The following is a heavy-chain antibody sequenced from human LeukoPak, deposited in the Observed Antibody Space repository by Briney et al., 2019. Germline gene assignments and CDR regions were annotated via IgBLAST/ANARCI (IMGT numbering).Heavy chain of an antibody. D-gene: IGHD2-15*01. J-gene: IGHJ5*02. CDR2: IYPGDSDT. V-gene: IGHV5-51*01. CDR1: GYSFTSYW. Sequence: GESLKISCKGSGYSFTSYWIGWVRQRPGKGLEWMGIIYPGDSDTRYSPSFQGQVTISADKSISTAYLQWSSLKASDTAMYYCARQVPGCSGGSCYSKDGVSWFDPWGQGTLVTVSS. CDR3: ARQVPGCSGGSCYSKDGVSWFDP.